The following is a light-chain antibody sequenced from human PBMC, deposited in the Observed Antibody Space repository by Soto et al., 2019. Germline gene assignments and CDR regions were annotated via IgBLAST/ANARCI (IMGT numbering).Light chain of an antibody. CDR3: QQYGSSLWT. Sequence: EIVLTQSPGTLSLSPGERATLSCRARQGVSSYLAWYQQKPGQAPRLLIYGASSRATGIPDRFSGSGSGTDFTLTISRLEPEDFAVYYCQQYGSSLWTFGQGTKVEIK. CDR1: QGVSSY. CDR2: GAS. J-gene: IGKJ1*01. V-gene: IGKV3-20*01.